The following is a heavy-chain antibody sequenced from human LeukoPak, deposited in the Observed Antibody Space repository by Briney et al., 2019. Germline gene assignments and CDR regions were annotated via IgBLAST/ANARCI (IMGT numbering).Heavy chain of an antibody. J-gene: IGHJ4*02. CDR3: AVQRTLWQQVLDH. CDR2: ISYDGSTK. D-gene: IGHD5-18*01. CDR1: GVTFSSYG. V-gene: IGHV3-33*05. Sequence: GGSLRLSCAASGVTFSSYGRNWGRHALGKRLLWLAGISYDGSTKYYADSVKGGYTISRDNSKNTLYLQMNSLRAEDTAAYYCAVQRTLWQQVLDHWGQGTLVTVSS.